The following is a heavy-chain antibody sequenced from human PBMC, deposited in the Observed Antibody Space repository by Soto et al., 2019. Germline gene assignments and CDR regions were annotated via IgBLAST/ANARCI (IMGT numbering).Heavy chain of an antibody. CDR1: GGSISTYY. CDR3: SRVSFMGSGSYLYFDY. CDR2: IYYTGNT. J-gene: IGHJ4*02. D-gene: IGHD3-10*01. Sequence: SETLSLTCTVTGGSISTYYWSWIRQPPGKGLEWIGHIYYTGNTNYNPSLKSRVTISVDTSKNQFSLKLSSVTAADTAVYFCSRVSFMGSGSYLYFDYWGQGTLVTVSS. V-gene: IGHV4-59*01.